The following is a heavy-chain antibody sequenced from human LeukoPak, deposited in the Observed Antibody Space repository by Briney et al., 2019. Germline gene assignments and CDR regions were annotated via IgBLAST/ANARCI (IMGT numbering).Heavy chain of an antibody. J-gene: IGHJ4*02. CDR2: IIPILGIA. D-gene: IGHD6-19*01. V-gene: IGHV1-69*04. Sequence: GASVKVSCKASGGTFSSYAISWVRQAPGQGLEWMGRIIPILGIANYAQKFQGRVTITVDKSTSTAYMELSSLRSEDTAVYYCARTPVAGSYYFDYWGQGTLVTVSS. CDR1: GGTFSSYA. CDR3: ARTPVAGSYYFDY.